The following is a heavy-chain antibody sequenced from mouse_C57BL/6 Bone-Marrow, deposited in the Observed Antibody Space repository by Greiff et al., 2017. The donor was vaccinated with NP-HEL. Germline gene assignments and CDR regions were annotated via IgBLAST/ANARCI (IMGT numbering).Heavy chain of an antibody. V-gene: IGHV3-6*01. D-gene: IGHD1-1*01. Sequence: VQLQQSGPGLVKPSQSLSLTCSVTGYSITSGYYWNWIRQFPGNKLEWMGYISYDGSNNYNPSLKNRISITRDTSKNQFFLKLNSVTTEDTATYYCARDSYYYGSSYSAMDYWGQGTSVTVSS. CDR2: ISYDGSN. J-gene: IGHJ4*01. CDR1: GYSITSGYY. CDR3: ARDSYYYGSSYSAMDY.